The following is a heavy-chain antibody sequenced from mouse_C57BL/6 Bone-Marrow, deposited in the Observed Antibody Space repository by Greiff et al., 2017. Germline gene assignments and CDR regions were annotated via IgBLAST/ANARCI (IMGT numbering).Heavy chain of an antibody. D-gene: IGHD1-1*01. J-gene: IGHJ4*01. CDR2: LNPSSGYT. CDR3: ASVITTVVAAYAMDY. CDR1: GYTFTSYW. Sequence: QVQLQQSGAELAKPGASVKLSCKASGYTFTSYWMHWVKQRPGQGLEWIGCLNPSSGYTKYNQKFKDKATLTADKSSSTAYMQLNSLTYEDSAVYYCASVITTVVAAYAMDYWGQGTSVTVSS. V-gene: IGHV1-7*01.